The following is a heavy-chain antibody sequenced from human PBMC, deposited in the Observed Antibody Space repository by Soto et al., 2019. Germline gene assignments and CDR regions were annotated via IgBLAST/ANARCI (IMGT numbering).Heavy chain of an antibody. CDR3: AKVPYDFWSGYYPPLYFDY. Sequence: GGSLRLSCAASGFTFSNAWINWVRQAPGKGLEWVERIKSKTDGGSTYYADSVKGRFTISRDNSKNTLYLQMNSLRVEDTAVCYCAKVPYDFWSGYYPPLYFDYWGQGTLVTVSS. J-gene: IGHJ4*02. D-gene: IGHD3-3*01. CDR2: IKSKTDGGST. CDR1: GFTFSNAW. V-gene: IGHV3-23*01.